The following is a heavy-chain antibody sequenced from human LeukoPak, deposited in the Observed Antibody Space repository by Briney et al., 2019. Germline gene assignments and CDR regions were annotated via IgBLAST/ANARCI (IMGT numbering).Heavy chain of an antibody. CDR2: IYYSGST. V-gene: IGHV4-39*01. D-gene: IGHD2-2*01. CDR3: ARITLGYCSSTSCLLDAFDI. J-gene: IGHJ3*02. Sequence: SETLSLTCTVSGGSISSSSYYWGWIRQPPGKGLEWIGSIYYSGSTYYNPSLKSRVTISVDTSKNQFSLKLSSVTAADTAVYYCARITLGYCSSTSCLLDAFDIWGQGTMVTVSS. CDR1: GGSISSSSYY.